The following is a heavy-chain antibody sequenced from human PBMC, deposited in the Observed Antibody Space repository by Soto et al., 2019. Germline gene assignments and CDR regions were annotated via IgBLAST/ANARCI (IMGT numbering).Heavy chain of an antibody. CDR3: AVGIAAAANDYDGMDD. J-gene: IGHJ6*02. CDR2: ISAYNGNT. CDR1: GYTFTSYV. V-gene: IGHV1-18*01. D-gene: IGHD6-13*01. Sequence: ASVKVSGKASGYTFTSYVISWVRQALGQGFEWMGWISAYNGNTNYAQKLRGRVTLTTEPSTITAYMDMRGLSSDDAALYYCAVGIAAAANDYDGMDDWGQGTTVTVSS.